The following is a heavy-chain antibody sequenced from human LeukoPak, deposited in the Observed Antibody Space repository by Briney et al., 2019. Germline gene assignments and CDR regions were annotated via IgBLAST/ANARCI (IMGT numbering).Heavy chain of an antibody. J-gene: IGHJ5*02. V-gene: IGHV3-20*04. CDR2: INWNGGST. CDR1: GFTFDDYG. Sequence: PGGSLRLSCAASGFTFDDYGMSWVRQAPGKGLEWVSDINWNGGSTAYADSVKGRFSISRDNARNSLYLQMTSLRAEDSAFYYCARDMYSSGPNWFDPWGQGTLVTVSS. CDR3: ARDMYSSGPNWFDP. D-gene: IGHD6-19*01.